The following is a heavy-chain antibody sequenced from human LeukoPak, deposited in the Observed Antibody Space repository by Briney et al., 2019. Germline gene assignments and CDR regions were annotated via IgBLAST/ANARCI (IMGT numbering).Heavy chain of an antibody. V-gene: IGHV1-69*13. D-gene: IGHD6-19*01. J-gene: IGHJ5*02. CDR2: IIPIFGTA. Sequence: SVQVSCKASGGTFSSYAISWVRQAPGQGLEWMGGIIPIFGTANYAQKFQGRVTITADESTSTAYMELSSLRSEDTAVYYCARDVFPSIAVAGTPYNWFDPWGQGTLVTVSS. CDR1: GGTFSSYA. CDR3: ARDVFPSIAVAGTPYNWFDP.